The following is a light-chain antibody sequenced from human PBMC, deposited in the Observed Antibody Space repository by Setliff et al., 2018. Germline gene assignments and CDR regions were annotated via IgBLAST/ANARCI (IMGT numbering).Light chain of an antibody. J-gene: IGLJ1*01. CDR1: SSNIGTKP. CDR2: HNS. V-gene: IGLV1-44*01. Sequence: QSVLTQPPSASGTPGQRVTISCSGSSSNIGTKPVNWYLQLPGTAPKLLIYHNSQRPSGVPDRFSGSRSDTSASLAISGLQSEDEAFYYCQSYDSNLSASVFGTGTKVTVL. CDR3: QSYDSNLSASV.